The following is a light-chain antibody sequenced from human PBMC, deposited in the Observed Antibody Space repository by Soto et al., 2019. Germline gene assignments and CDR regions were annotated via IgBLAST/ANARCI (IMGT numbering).Light chain of an antibody. J-gene: IGKJ1*01. Sequence: DIQMTQSPSTLSASVGDRVTITCRASQSINSWLAWYHQRPGKAPNLLIYDASSLRSGVPSRFSGSGSETEFTLTISSLQPDDFGTYYCQQYHTYWTFGQGTKVDIK. V-gene: IGKV1-5*01. CDR2: DAS. CDR3: QQYHTYWT. CDR1: QSINSW.